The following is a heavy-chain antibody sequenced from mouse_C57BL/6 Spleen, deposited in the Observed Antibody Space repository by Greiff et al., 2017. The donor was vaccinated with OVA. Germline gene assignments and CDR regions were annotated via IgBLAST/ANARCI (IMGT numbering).Heavy chain of an antibody. CDR2: IDPSDSYT. J-gene: IGHJ3*01. Sequence: QVQLQQPGAELVRPGTSVKLSCKASGYTFTSYWMHWVKQRPGQGLEWIGVIDPSDSYTNYNQKFKGKATLTVDTSSSTAYMQLSSLTSEDSAVYYCARHYDYDVRVWFAYWGQGTLVTVSA. CDR3: ARHYDYDVRVWFAY. CDR1: GYTFTSYW. D-gene: IGHD2-4*01. V-gene: IGHV1-59*01.